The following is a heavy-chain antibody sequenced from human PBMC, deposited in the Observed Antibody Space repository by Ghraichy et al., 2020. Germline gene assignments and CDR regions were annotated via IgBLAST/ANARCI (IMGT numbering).Heavy chain of an antibody. Sequence: SETLSLTCTVFGGSISSYYWSWIRQPPGKGLEWIGFIYSSGTTNYNPSLKSRVTISLDTSKNQFSLKLSSLTAADTAVYYCARGGSGSYFSSFAYWGQGTLVTVS. J-gene: IGHJ4*02. V-gene: IGHV4-59*01. CDR2: IYSSGTT. D-gene: IGHD1-26*01. CDR3: ARGGSGSYFSSFAY. CDR1: GGSISSYY.